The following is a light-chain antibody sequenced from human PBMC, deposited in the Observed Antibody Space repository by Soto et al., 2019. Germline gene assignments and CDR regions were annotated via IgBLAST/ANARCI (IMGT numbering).Light chain of an antibody. CDR2: GAS. J-gene: IGKJ1*01. CDR3: QQYNNWPRT. Sequence: EIEFMEFPGTLSFSSGERANLSFRGTKRGINNNIGWYQQKPGQAPRRLIFGASFRATGIPARFSGSGSGTEFTLTISSLQSEDFAVYYCQQYNNWPRTFGQGTMVDI. CDR1: KRGINN. V-gene: IGKV3D-15*01.